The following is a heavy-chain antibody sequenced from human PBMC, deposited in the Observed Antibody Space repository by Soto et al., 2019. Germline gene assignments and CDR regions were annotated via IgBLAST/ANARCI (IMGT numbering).Heavy chain of an antibody. CDR2: IDPRSGVT. D-gene: IGHD4-17*01. CDR1: GSTITVYY. CDR3: ATDDYGAFAF. Sequence: SLKVSRTPYGSTITVYYVHCVRQAPGQGLECLGWIDPRSGVTDYAQKFQGRVIMTRDTSIKTVYMELSWLTSDDTAVYYCATDDYGAFAFWGQGTLVTGSS. V-gene: IGHV1-2*02. J-gene: IGHJ4*02.